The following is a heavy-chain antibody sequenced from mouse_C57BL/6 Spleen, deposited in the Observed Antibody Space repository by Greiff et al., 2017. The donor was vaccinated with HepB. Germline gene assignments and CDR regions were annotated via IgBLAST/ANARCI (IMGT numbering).Heavy chain of an antibody. D-gene: IGHD1-1*01. CDR2: INPYNGGT. CDR3: ARYGDHYYGSSY. Sequence: QVQQSGPVLVKPGASVKMSCKASGYTFTDYYMNWVKQSHGKSLEWIGVINPYNGGTSYNQKFKGKATLTVDKSSSTAYMELNSLTSEDSAVYYCARYGDHYYGSSYWGQGTTLTVSS. J-gene: IGHJ2*01. CDR1: GYTFTDYY. V-gene: IGHV1-19*01.